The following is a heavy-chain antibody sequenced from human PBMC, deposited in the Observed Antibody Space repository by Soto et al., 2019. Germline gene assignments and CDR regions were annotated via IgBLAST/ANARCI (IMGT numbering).Heavy chain of an antibody. CDR3: ARGGSSGSYFPYYYGMDV. D-gene: IGHD1-26*01. Sequence: QVQLVESGGGVVQPGRSLRLSCAASGFTFSSYGMHWVRQAPGKGLEWVAVIWYDGSNKYYADSVKGRFTISRDNSKNTLYLQMNSLRAEDTAVYYCARGGSSGSYFPYYYGMDVWGQGTTVTVSS. V-gene: IGHV3-33*01. J-gene: IGHJ6*02. CDR1: GFTFSSYG. CDR2: IWYDGSNK.